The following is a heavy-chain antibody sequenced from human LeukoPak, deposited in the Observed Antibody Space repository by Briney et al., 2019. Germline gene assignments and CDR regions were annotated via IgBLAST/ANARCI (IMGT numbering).Heavy chain of an antibody. J-gene: IGHJ3*02. CDR1: GASFSGYH. V-gene: IGHV4-34*01. D-gene: IGHD4-23*01. CDR2: VSQSGGA. CDR3: AGSYGGNAVGPFDI. Sequence: SETLSLTCAVSGASFSGYHCSWIRQTPGKGLEWIGEVSQSGGASYNPSLKSRVTISVETSKNHVSLKLSSVTAADTAMYYCAGSYGGNAVGPFDIWGQGTMVTASS.